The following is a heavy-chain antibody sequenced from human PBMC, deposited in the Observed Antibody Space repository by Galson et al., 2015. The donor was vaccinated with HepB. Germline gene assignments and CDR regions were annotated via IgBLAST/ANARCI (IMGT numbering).Heavy chain of an antibody. D-gene: IGHD2-15*01. V-gene: IGHV3-7*01. J-gene: IGHJ6*02. CDR2: IKQDGSVK. CDR3: ASSGGRGYYYGMDV. CDR1: GFTFSSYW. Sequence: SLRLSCAASGFTFSSYWMSWVRQAPGKGLEWVANIKQDGSVKYYVDSVKGRFTISRDNAKNSLYLQMNSLRAEDTAVYYCASSGGRGYYYGMDVWGQGTTVTVSS.